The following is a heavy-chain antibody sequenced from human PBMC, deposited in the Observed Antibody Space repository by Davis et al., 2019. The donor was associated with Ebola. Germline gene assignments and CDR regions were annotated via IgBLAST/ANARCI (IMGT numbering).Heavy chain of an antibody. J-gene: IGHJ4*02. CDR1: GGSISGYY. Sequence: SETLSLTCTVSGGSISGYYWTWIRQPPGKGLEWIGYIYYSGSTNYNPSLRSRVTISVDKSKNQFSLKLRFVTAADTAVYYCVRMTGTTHPVDYWGQGTVVTVSS. CDR2: IYYSGST. V-gene: IGHV4-59*08. D-gene: IGHD1-7*01. CDR3: VRMTGTTHPVDY.